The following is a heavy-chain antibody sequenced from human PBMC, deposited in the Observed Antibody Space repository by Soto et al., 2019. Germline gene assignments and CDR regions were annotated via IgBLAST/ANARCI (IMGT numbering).Heavy chain of an antibody. CDR3: ARLYYDFWSGYYQGPFDY. CDR1: GCSISSYY. CDR2: IYYSGST. J-gene: IGHJ4*02. Sequence: SETLSLTCTVSGCSISSYYWSWIRQPPGKGLEWIGYIYYSGSTNYNPSLKSRVTISVDTSKNQFSLKLSSVTAADTAVYYCARLYYDFWSGYYQGPFDYWGQGTLVTVSS. V-gene: IGHV4-59*01. D-gene: IGHD3-3*01.